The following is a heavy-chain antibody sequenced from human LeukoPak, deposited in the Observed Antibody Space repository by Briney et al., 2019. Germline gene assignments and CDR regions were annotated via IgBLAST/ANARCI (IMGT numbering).Heavy chain of an antibody. D-gene: IGHD6-13*01. CDR2: FNWNSGSI. CDR3: AKGSDSSSWYYFDH. CDR1: GFTFDDYA. Sequence: GRSLRLSCAASGFTFDDYAMPWVRQAPGKGLEWVSGFNWNSGSIGYADSVKGRFTISRDNAKNSLYLQMNSLRAEDTALYYCAKGSDSSSWYYFDHWGQGTLVTVSS. J-gene: IGHJ4*02. V-gene: IGHV3-9*01.